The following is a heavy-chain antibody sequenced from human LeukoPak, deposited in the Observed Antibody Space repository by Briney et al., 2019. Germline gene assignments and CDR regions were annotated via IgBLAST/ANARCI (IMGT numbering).Heavy chain of an antibody. CDR3: ARRIKGGYSYDPFFDY. Sequence: SETLSLTCTVSGGSISSSSYYWGWIRQPPWKGLEWIRRIYYSGSTYYNPSLKRRLTLSVDTTKNQFSLKLSSVPSADTAEAYCARRIKGGYSYDPFFDYWAQGPLVTVSS. CDR1: GGSISSSSYY. V-gene: IGHV4-39*01. CDR2: IYYSGST. D-gene: IGHD5-18*01. J-gene: IGHJ4*02.